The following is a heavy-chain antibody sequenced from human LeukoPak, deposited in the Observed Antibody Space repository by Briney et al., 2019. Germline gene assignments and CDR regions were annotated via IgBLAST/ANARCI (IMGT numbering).Heavy chain of an antibody. CDR3: VKGGITIFEVEKVWFDP. D-gene: IGHD3-3*01. V-gene: IGHV3-64D*09. CDR2: ISSNGGST. Sequence: DPGGPLRLSCSASGFPFSSYAMHWVRQAPGKGLEYVSAISSNGGSTYYADSVKGRFTISRDNSKNTLYLQMSSLRAEDTAVYYCVKGGITIFEVEKVWFDPWGQGTLVTVSS. J-gene: IGHJ5*02. CDR1: GFPFSSYA.